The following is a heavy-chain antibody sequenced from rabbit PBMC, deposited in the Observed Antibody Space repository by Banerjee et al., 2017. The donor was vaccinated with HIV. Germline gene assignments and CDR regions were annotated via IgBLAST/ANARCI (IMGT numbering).Heavy chain of an antibody. V-gene: IGHV1S45*01. D-gene: IGHD1-1*01. Sequence: QEQLVESGGGLVQPGGSLKLSCKASGFSLSSYAMSWVRQAPGKGLEWIGCIGTSSGSTWYASWVNGRFTISKTSSTTVTLQMTSLTAADTATYFCARSYAWSSGGYMMAMDLWGQGTLVTVS. CDR3: ARSYAWSSGGYMMAMDL. J-gene: IGHJ3*01. CDR2: IGTSSGST. CDR1: GFSLSSYA.